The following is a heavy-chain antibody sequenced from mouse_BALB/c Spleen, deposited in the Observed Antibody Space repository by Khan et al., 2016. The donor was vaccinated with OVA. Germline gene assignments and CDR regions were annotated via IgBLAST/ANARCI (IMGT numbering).Heavy chain of an antibody. CDR3: ARVCGGDVDY. Sequence: EVQLQESGPGLVKPSQSLSLTCTVTGYSITTDYAWNWIRQFPGNKLEWMGYISYSGNTKYNPSLKSRISITRDPSKNQFFLQWKSVTSEDTARYYCARVCGGDVDYGGQGTTLTVSS. CDR2: ISYSGNT. V-gene: IGHV3-2*02. J-gene: IGHJ2*01. D-gene: IGHD3-3*01. CDR1: GYSITTDYA.